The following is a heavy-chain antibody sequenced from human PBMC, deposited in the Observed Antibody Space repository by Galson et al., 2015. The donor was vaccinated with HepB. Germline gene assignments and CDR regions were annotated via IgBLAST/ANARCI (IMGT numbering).Heavy chain of an antibody. CDR1: GFTFSSYG. CDR3: ARDPARGVFNPRVDV. J-gene: IGHJ6*02. D-gene: IGHD3-10*01. V-gene: IGHV3-33*08. CDR2: IWYDGSNK. Sequence: RLSCAASGFTFSSYGMHWVRQAPGKGLEWVAVIWYDGSNKYYADSVKGRFTISRGNSKNTLYLQMNSLGAEETAVYYCARDPARGVFNPRVDVWGQGTTVTVSS.